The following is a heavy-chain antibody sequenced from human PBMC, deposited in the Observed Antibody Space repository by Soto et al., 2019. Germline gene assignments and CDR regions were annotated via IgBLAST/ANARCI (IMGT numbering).Heavy chain of an antibody. CDR2: IFSNDDK. CDR1: GLSLTNGRLG. J-gene: IGHJ5*02. CDR3: ALIKDCSRTDCYLASFDH. V-gene: IGHV2-26*01. D-gene: IGHD2-2*01. Sequence: GXGPTLVNPTETLTLTCTVSGLSLTNGRLGVSWIRQPPGKALEWLAHIFSNDDKSYSTSLKSRLTISKDISRSQVFLTMTNMDPVDSATYYCALIKDCSRTDCYLASFDHWGQGTLVTVSS.